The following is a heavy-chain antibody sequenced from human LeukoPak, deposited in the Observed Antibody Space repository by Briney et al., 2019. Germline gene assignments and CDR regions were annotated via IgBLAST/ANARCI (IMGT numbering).Heavy chain of an antibody. CDR2: IYSGGST. V-gene: IGHV3-53*01. CDR3: ARLYCSGGSCYLDY. Sequence: GGSLRLSCAASGFTVSSNYMSWVRQAPGKGLEWVSVIYSGGSTYYADSVKGRFTISRDNSKNTLYLQMNSLRAEDTAVYYCARLYCSGGSCYLDYWGQGTLDTVSS. CDR1: GFTVSSNY. D-gene: IGHD2-15*01. J-gene: IGHJ4*02.